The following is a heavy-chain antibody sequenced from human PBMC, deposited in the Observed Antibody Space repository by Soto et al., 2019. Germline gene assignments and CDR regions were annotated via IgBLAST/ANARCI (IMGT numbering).Heavy chain of an antibody. CDR2: IYYSGST. Sequence: PSQTLSLTYTASGGSISSYCWSWIRQPPGKGLEWIGYIYYSGSTNYNPSLKSRLTISLDTSKNQFSLQLSSVTAADTAVYYCARMDPGGWFEPRGQGTLVTVSS. CDR3: ARMDPGGWFEP. V-gene: IGHV4-59*01. CDR1: GGSISSYC. J-gene: IGHJ5*02. D-gene: IGHD3-10*01.